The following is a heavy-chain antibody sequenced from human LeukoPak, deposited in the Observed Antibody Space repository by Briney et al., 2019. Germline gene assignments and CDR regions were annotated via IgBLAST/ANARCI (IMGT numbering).Heavy chain of an antibody. CDR1: GYTFTGYY. CDR3: ARDFVRYFDLHAFDI. Sequence: ASVKVSCKASGYTFTGYYMHWVRQAPGQGLEWMGRINPNSGGTNYAQKFQGRVTMTRDTSISTAYMELSRLRSDDTAVYYCARDFVRYFDLHAFDIWGQGTMVTVSS. J-gene: IGHJ3*02. CDR2: INPNSGGT. V-gene: IGHV1-2*06. D-gene: IGHD3-9*01.